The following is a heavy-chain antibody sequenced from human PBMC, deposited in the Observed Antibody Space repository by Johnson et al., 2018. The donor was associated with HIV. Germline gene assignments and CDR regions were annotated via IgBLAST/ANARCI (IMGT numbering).Heavy chain of an antibody. CDR3: AREGVGVNAFDI. D-gene: IGHD1-26*01. V-gene: IGHV3-64*01. J-gene: IGHJ3*02. CDR1: RFTFSSYA. CDR2: IILTGGST. Sequence: VQLVESGGGVVQPGGSLRLSCAASRFTFSSYAMHWVRQAPGRGLEYVSAIILTGGSTYYANSVKGRFTISRDNAKNTLYLQMGSLRAEDMAVYYCAREGVGVNAFDIWGQGTMVTVSS.